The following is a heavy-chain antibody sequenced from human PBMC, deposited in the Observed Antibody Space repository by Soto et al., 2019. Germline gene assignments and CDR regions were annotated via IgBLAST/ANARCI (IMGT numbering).Heavy chain of an antibody. CDR1: GYTFTSYD. CDR3: ARGQFFGSGSRYAFDV. CDR2: MNPNRGNK. J-gene: IGHJ3*01. V-gene: IGHV1-8*01. Sequence: ASVKVSCQASGYTFTSYDINWVRQATGQGLAWMGWMNPNRGNKGYAQKFQGRVTMTRNTSISTAYMELSSRRCEDTAVYYCARGQFFGSGSRYAFDVRGQGTMVTVSS. D-gene: IGHD3-10*01.